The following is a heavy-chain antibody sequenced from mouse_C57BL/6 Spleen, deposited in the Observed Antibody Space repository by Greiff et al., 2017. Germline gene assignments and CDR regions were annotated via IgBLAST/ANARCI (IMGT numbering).Heavy chain of an antibody. CDR3: AREDDYAYYAMDD. Sequence: EVHLVESGGGLVKPGGSLKLSCAASGFTFSSYAMSWVRQTPEKRLEWVATISDGGSYTYYPDNVKGRFTISRDNDKNNLYLQMSHLKSEDTAMYYCAREDDYAYYAMDDWGQGTSVTVSS. D-gene: IGHD2-4*01. V-gene: IGHV5-4*01. CDR1: GFTFSSYA. CDR2: ISDGGSYT. J-gene: IGHJ4*01.